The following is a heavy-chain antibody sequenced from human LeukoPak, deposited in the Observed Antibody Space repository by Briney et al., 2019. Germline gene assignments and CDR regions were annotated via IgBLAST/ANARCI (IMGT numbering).Heavy chain of an antibody. J-gene: IGHJ3*02. Sequence: QAGGSLRLSCAASGFTFSSYAMSWVRQAPGKGLEWVSAISGSGGSTYYADSVKGRFTISRDNSKNTLYLQMNSLRAEDTAVYYCAKDNSVYYYDSSHAGAFDIWGQGTMVTVSS. V-gene: IGHV3-23*01. D-gene: IGHD3-22*01. CDR2: ISGSGGST. CDR3: AKDNSVYYYDSSHAGAFDI. CDR1: GFTFSSYA.